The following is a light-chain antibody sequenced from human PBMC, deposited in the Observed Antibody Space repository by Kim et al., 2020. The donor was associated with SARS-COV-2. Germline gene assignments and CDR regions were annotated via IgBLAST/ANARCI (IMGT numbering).Light chain of an antibody. Sequence: SATVGNRVTDPGRACESISFSLSCYQKQPGKAPKPLILAVTSVQSGVPSGFSGSISGTDLSLPISTVQPKDFAIYYCQQSHGFPDTLGQGTRREI. CDR1: ESISFS. V-gene: IGKV1-39*01. CDR3: QQSHGFPDT. CDR2: AVT. J-gene: IGKJ2*01.